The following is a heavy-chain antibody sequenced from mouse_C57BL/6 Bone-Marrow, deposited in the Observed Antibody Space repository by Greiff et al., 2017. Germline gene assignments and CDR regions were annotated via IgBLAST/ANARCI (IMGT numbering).Heavy chain of an antibody. Sequence: EVQLQQSGPELVKPGASVKIPCKASGYTFTDYNMDWVKQSHGKSLEWIGDINPNNGGTIYNQKFKGKATLTVDKSSSTAYMELRSLTSEDTAVYYCARSLYYGSPGWYFDVWGTGTTVTVSS. V-gene: IGHV1-18*01. CDR2: INPNNGGT. D-gene: IGHD1-1*01. CDR3: ARSLYYGSPGWYFDV. CDR1: GYTFTDYN. J-gene: IGHJ1*03.